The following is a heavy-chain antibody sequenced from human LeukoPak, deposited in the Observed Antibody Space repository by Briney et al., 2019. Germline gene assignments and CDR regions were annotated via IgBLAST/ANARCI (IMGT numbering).Heavy chain of an antibody. CDR2: IYYSGST. J-gene: IGHJ4*02. CDR3: ARHRVFGVVMPYWFDY. D-gene: IGHD3-3*01. Sequence: SETLSLTCTVSGGSISSSSYYWGWIRQPPGKGLEWIGSIYYSGSTYYNPSLKSRVTISVDTSKNQFPLKLSSVTAADTAVYYCARHRVFGVVMPYWFDYWGQGTLVTVSS. V-gene: IGHV4-39*01. CDR1: GGSISSSSYY.